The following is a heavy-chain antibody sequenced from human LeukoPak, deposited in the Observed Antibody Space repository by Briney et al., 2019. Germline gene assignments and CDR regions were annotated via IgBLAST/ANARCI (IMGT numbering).Heavy chain of an antibody. CDR1: GLSISSYY. Sequence: PSEPLSLPCTLSGLSISSYYWPWVRQPPGKGLEWIGHVYYTGLTNYNPSLKSRVTISLDMSKIQFSLRLSYVTGADTAVYYCATLEYYHYHYYIDVWGKGTTVTVSS. D-gene: IGHD2/OR15-2a*01. CDR2: VYYTGLT. V-gene: IGHV4-59*08. J-gene: IGHJ6*03. CDR3: ATLEYYHYHYYIDV.